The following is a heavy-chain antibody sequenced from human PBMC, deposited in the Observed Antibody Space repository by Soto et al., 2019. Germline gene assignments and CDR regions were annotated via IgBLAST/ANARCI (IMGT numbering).Heavy chain of an antibody. J-gene: IGHJ5*02. V-gene: IGHV4-31*03. CDR1: GGSISSGGYY. CDR2: IYYSGST. D-gene: IGHD3-22*01. Sequence: QVQLQESGPGLVKPSRTLSLTCTVSGGSISSGGYYWSWIRQHPGKGLEWIGYIYYSGSTYYNPSLKSRVTISVDTSKNQFSLKLSSVTAADTAVYYCARVDMIVDNNWFDPWGQGTLVTVSS. CDR3: ARVDMIVDNNWFDP.